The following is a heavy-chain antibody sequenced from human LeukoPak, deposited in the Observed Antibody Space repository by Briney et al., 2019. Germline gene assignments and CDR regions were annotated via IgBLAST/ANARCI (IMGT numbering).Heavy chain of an antibody. V-gene: IGHV3-74*01. J-gene: IGHJ4*02. CDR3: ARRGDAFDY. CDR1: GFTFSIYW. D-gene: IGHD3-16*01. Sequence: GGSLRLSCAASGFTFSIYWMHWVRQAPGKGLVWVSRINSDGYSISYADSVKGRFTISRDNAKKTLYLQMNGLRAEDTAVYYCARRGDAFDYWGQGTLVTVSS. CDR2: INSDGYSI.